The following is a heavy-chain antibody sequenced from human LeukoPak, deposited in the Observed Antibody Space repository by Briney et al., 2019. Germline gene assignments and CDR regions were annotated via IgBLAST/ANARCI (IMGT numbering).Heavy chain of an antibody. Sequence: GGSLRLSCAASGFTVSSNYMSWVRQAPGKGLEWVSVIYSGGSTYYADSVKGRFTISRDNSKNTLYLQMNSLRAEDTAVYYCARDSTAAAGKGPFDYWGQGTLVTVSS. D-gene: IGHD6-13*01. CDR1: GFTVSSNY. CDR3: ARDSTAAAGKGPFDY. V-gene: IGHV3-53*01. J-gene: IGHJ4*02. CDR2: IYSGGST.